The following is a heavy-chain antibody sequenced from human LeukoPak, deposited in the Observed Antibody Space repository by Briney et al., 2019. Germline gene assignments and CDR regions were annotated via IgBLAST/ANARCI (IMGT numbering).Heavy chain of an antibody. CDR3: ARAGYTSTWTFDY. D-gene: IGHD6-13*01. J-gene: IGHJ4*02. CDR2: IFNSGST. V-gene: IGHV4-4*07. CDR1: GDSINNYY. Sequence: SETLSLTCTVSGDSINNYYWSWIRQPAGKGLEWIGRIFNSGSTDYNPSLKSRVSMSVDTSKNQFSLTLRSVTAADTAIYYCARAGYTSTWTFDYWGQGILVTVSS.